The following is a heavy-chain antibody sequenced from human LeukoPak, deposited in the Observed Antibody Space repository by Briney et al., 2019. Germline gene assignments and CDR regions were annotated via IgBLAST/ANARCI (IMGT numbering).Heavy chain of an antibody. Sequence: HSETLSLTCTVSGGSISGHYWSWIRQSPGKGLEWIGFMHYSGNTNSNPSLRSRVTISMDTSKNHFSLKMSSVTAADTAVYYCAREVYSSSWYNYVFDYWGQGTLVTVSS. CDR1: GGSISGHY. CDR3: AREVYSSSWYNYVFDY. D-gene: IGHD6-13*01. CDR2: MHYSGNT. J-gene: IGHJ4*02. V-gene: IGHV4-59*11.